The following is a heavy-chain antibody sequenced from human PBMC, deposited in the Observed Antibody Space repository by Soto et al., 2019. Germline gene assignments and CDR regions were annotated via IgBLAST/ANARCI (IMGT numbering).Heavy chain of an antibody. Sequence: VASVKVSCKASGYSFATYGFSWVRQAPGQGLECVGWISAHNGDTHYSQKFQGRVTLTTDTSTNTGYMELRSLTFDDTAVYFCATEPIYYNDGSGYYPLGHWGQGTLVTV. D-gene: IGHD3-22*01. CDR1: GYSFATYG. J-gene: IGHJ4*02. CDR3: ATEPIYYNDGSGYYPLGH. V-gene: IGHV1-18*04. CDR2: ISAHNGDT.